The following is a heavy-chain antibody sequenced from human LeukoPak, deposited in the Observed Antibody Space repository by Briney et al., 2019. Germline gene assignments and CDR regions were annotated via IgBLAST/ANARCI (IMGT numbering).Heavy chain of an antibody. CDR1: GFTVRSNY. CDR2: IYSGGSI. V-gene: IGHV3-66*01. Sequence: GGSLRLSCAASGFTVRSNYMSWVRQAPGKGLEWVSVIYSGGSIYYADSVKGRFNISRDNAKNSLYLQMNSLRDEDTALFYCARAGGTRLDFWGQGTLVSVSS. CDR3: ARAGGTRLDF. J-gene: IGHJ4*02. D-gene: IGHD1-14*01.